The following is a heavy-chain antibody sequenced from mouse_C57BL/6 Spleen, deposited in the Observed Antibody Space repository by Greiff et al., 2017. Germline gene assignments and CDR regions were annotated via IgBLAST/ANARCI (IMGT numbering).Heavy chain of an antibody. CDR2: INPNNGGT. Sequence: VQLQQSGPELVKPGASVKISCKASGYTFTDYYMNWVKQSHGKSLEWIGDINPNNGGTSYNQKFKGKATLTVDKSSSTAYMELRSLTSEDSAVYYCARWYYGSSYVYWYFDVWGTGTTVTVSS. J-gene: IGHJ1*03. CDR3: ARWYYGSSYVYWYFDV. CDR1: GYTFTDYY. D-gene: IGHD1-1*01. V-gene: IGHV1-26*01.